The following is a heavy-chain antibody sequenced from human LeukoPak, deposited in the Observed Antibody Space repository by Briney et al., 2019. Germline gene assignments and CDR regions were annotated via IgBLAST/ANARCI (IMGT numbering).Heavy chain of an antibody. Sequence: ASVKVSCKASGYTFTGYYMHWVRQAPGQGLEWMGWINPNSGGTNYAQKFQGRVTMTRDTSISTAYMELSRLRSDDTAVYYCARDLEAAVAGMDYWGQGTLVTVSS. CDR3: ARDLEAAVAGMDY. CDR2: INPNSGGT. CDR1: GYTFTGYY. V-gene: IGHV1-2*02. D-gene: IGHD6-19*01. J-gene: IGHJ4*02.